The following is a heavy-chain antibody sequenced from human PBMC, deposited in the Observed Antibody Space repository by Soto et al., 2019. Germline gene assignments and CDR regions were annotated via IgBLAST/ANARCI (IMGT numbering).Heavy chain of an antibody. CDR3: ARTVGDYGDYVGYGNYYMDV. D-gene: IGHD4-17*01. J-gene: IGHJ6*03. Sequence: SETLSLTCTVSGGSISSGGYYWSWIRQHPGKGLEWIGYIYYSGSTYYNPSLKSRVTISVDTSKNQFSLKLSSVTAADTAVYYCARTVGDYGDYVGYGNYYMDVWGKGTTVTVSS. CDR1: GGSISSGGYY. V-gene: IGHV4-31*03. CDR2: IYYSGST.